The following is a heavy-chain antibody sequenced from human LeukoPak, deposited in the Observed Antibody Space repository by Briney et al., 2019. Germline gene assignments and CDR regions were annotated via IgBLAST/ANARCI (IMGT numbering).Heavy chain of an antibody. J-gene: IGHJ4*02. D-gene: IGHD5-18*01. Sequence: RGCPRVSCAAPGFTFRNYGMHWVCQAPGKGLEWVSFIHFDGSDKYYADSVKGRFTISRDNSKNTLHLQMNSLSPEDMAVYYCTKSYIYGFDYWGQGTLVTVSS. CDR3: TKSYIYGFDY. V-gene: IGHV3-30*02. CDR2: IHFDGSDK. CDR1: GFTFRNYG.